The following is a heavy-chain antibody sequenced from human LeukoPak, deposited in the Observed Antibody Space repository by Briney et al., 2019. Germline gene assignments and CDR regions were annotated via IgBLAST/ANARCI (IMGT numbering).Heavy chain of an antibody. CDR2: ISPYNGNT. D-gene: IGHD3-22*01. J-gene: IGHJ4*02. CDR1: GYTFNIYG. CDR3: ARGPHERSGYPDD. Sequence: ASVKVSCKPSGYTFNIYGITWVRQAPGQGLEWMGWISPYNGNTNYAQKFQGRVTLTTDTSTSTAYMELRSLRSDDTAVYYCARGPHERSGYPDDWGQGTLVIVSS. V-gene: IGHV1-18*01.